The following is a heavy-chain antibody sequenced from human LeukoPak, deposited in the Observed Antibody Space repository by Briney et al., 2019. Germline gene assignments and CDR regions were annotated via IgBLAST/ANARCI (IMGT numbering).Heavy chain of an antibody. CDR3: ARARIDY. V-gene: IGHV3-7*04. J-gene: IGHJ4*02. D-gene: IGHD1-14*01. CDR2: IKDEGSEK. CDR1: AFTFSSYW. Sequence: GRSLRLSCVGSAFTFSSYWMTWVRQAPGKWLEWVANIKDEGSEKYSVDFVKGRFTIYRDNAKTLLYLQMSSLRAEDTAVYYCARARIDYWGQGTLVTVSS.